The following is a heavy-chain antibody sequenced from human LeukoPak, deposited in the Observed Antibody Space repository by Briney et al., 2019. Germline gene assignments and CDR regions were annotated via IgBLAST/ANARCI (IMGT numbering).Heavy chain of an antibody. CDR3: ARDRMSYCSSTSCHYDAFDI. J-gene: IGHJ3*02. D-gene: IGHD2-2*01. CDR1: GGTFSSYA. V-gene: IGHV1-69*04. CDR2: IIPILGIA. Sequence: SVKVSCKASGGTFSSYAISWVRQAPGQGLEWMGRIIPILGIANYAQKFQGRVTITADKSTSTAYMELSSLRSEDTAVYYCARDRMSYCSSTSCHYDAFDIWGQGTMVTVSS.